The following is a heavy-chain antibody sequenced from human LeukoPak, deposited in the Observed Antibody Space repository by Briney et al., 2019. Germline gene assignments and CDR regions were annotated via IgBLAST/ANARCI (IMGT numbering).Heavy chain of an antibody. CDR2: ISYDGSNK. Sequence: GGSLRLSCAASGFTFSSYGMHWVRQAPGKGLEWVAVISYDGSNKYYADSVKGRFTISRDNSKNTLYLQMNSLRAEDTAVYYCAKEHAPYGMDVWGQGTTVTVSS. CDR3: AKEHAPYGMDV. J-gene: IGHJ6*02. CDR1: GFTFSSYG. V-gene: IGHV3-30*18.